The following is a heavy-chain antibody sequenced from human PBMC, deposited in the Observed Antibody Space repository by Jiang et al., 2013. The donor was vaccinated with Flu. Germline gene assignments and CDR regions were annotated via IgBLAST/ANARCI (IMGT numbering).Heavy chain of an antibody. D-gene: IGHD4-23*01. CDR3: ARAGNSTDFDY. Sequence: LLKPSETLSLTCAVYGGSFSGYYWSWIRQPPGKGLEWIGEINHSGSTNYNPSLKSRVTISVDTSKNQFSLKLSSVTAADTAVYYCARAGNSTDFDYWGQGTLVTVSS. J-gene: IGHJ4*02. V-gene: IGHV4-34*01. CDR1: GGSFSGYY. CDR2: INHSGST.